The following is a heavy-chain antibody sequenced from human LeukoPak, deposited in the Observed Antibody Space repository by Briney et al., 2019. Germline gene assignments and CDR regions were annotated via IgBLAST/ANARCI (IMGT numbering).Heavy chain of an antibody. J-gene: IGHJ4*02. CDR2: ISGSGAGT. CDR3: AKMVREFYTISYYFDY. CDR1: GFTFSSYA. D-gene: IGHD2-8*01. Sequence: GGSLRLSCAVSGFTFSSYAMNWVRQAPGKGLEWVSGISGSGAGTYYADSEKGRFTISRDNSKNTLYLQMNSLRAEDTAVYYCAKMVREFYTISYYFDYWGQGTLVTVSS. V-gene: IGHV3-23*01.